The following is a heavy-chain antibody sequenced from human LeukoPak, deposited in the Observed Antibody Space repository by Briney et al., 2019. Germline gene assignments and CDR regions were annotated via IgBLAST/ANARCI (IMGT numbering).Heavy chain of an antibody. V-gene: IGHV1-2*06. J-gene: IGHJ6*02. CDR2: INPNSGGT. CDR3: ARDGGYCSSGTVCYSRAEYYYYGMDV. Sequence: ASVKVSCKGSGYIFPDYYIYWVRQAPGQGLEWVGRINPNSGGTNYAQKFQGRVTVTRDTSISTVYMELSRLRSDDTAVYYCARDGGYCSSGTVCYSRAEYYYYGMDVWGQGTTVTVSS. D-gene: IGHD2-2*01. CDR1: GYIFPDYY.